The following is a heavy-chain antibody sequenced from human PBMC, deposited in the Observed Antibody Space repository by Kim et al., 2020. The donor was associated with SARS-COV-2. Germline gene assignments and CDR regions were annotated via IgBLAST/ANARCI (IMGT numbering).Heavy chain of an antibody. V-gene: IGHV4-38-2*02. Sequence: SETLSLTCTVSGYSISSGYYWGWIRQPPGKGLEWIGSIYHSGSTYYNPSLKSQVTISVDTSKNQFSLKLSSVTAADTAVYYCARAYYDILTGYYVAFDIWGQGTMVTVSS. CDR1: GYSISSGYY. D-gene: IGHD3-9*01. CDR2: IYHSGST. CDR3: ARAYYDILTGYYVAFDI. J-gene: IGHJ3*02.